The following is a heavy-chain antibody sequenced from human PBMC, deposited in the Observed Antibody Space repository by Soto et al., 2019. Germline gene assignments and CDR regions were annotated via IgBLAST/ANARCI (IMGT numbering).Heavy chain of an antibody. V-gene: IGHV3-30*18. D-gene: IGHD3-16*01. CDR3: AKGPAGGDTHRSADY. Sequence: GSLRLSCAASVFTFSNYGMHWVRQAPGKGLEWVAVIRNDGSNEYYADSVKGRFTISRDNPKHTLYLQMNSLRAEDTAVYYCAKGPAGGDTHRSADYWGQGALVTVSS. J-gene: IGHJ4*02. CDR2: IRNDGSNE. CDR1: VFTFSNYG.